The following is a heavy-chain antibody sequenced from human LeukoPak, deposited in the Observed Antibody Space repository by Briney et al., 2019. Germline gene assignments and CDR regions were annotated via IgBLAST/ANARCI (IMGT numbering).Heavy chain of an antibody. D-gene: IGHD3-10*01. CDR2: VSDSGDNT. J-gene: IGHJ4*02. CDR1: GFTFSSYA. Sequence: PGGSLRLSCAVSGFTFSSYAMSWVRQAPGKGREWGAVVSDSGDNTHYVNPVKGRFTISRDNSKNTLYLLMNSLRGEDTAVYYGANDYGLGTYSRYWGQGTLVTVSS. CDR3: ANDYGLGTYSRY. V-gene: IGHV3-23*01.